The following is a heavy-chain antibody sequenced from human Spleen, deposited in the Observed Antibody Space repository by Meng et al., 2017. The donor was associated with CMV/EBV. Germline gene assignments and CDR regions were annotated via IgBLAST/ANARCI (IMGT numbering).Heavy chain of an antibody. J-gene: IGHJ4*02. V-gene: IGHV1-69*10. D-gene: IGHD3-22*01. Sequence: SYAISWVRQAPGQGLEWMGGIIPILGIANYAQKFQGRVTITADKSTSTAYMELSSLRSEDTAVYYCARSPPPNYYDSSGYLDYFDYWGQGTLVTVSS. CDR2: IIPILGIA. CDR3: ARSPPPNYYDSSGYLDYFDY. CDR1: SYA.